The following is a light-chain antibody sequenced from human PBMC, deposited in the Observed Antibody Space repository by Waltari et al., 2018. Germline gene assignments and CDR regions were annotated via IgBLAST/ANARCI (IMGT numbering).Light chain of an antibody. CDR1: SGLSSNV. V-gene: IGLV4-69*01. J-gene: IGLJ3*02. CDR3: QTGGHGTWV. Sequence: QLVLTQSPSASASLGASVKLTCTLSSGLSSNVIAWLQQQPEKGPRYLMKVTSDGSHSKGDEIPDRFSSSSSGAERYLTISSLQSEDEADYYCQTGGHGTWVFGGGTKLTVL. CDR2: VTSDGSH.